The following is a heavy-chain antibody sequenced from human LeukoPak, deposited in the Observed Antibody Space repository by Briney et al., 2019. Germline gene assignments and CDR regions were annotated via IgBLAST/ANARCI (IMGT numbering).Heavy chain of an antibody. CDR1: GYTFTSYG. D-gene: IGHD3-10*01. CDR2: ISAYNGNT. CDR3: ARELDYYGSGSLDY. J-gene: IGHJ4*02. V-gene: IGHV1-18*01. Sequence: ASVKVSCKASGYTFTSYGISWVRQAPGQGLEWMGWISAYNGNTSYAQKLQGRVTMTTDTSTSTAYMELRSLRSDDTAVYYCARELDYYGSGSLDYWGQGTLVTVSS.